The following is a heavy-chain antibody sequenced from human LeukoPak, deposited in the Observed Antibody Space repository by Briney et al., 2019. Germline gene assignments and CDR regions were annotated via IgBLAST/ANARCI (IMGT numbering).Heavy chain of an antibody. CDR3: TRDANHYGGMDV. J-gene: IGHJ6*02. CDR1: GFTFSSYW. CDR2: IHSDGSTT. Sequence: GGSLRLSCAASGFTFSSYWMHWVRQVPGKGLVWVSRIHSDGSTTDYADSVKGRFTITRDSAKNTLYLEMNSLRVEDTAVYYCTRDANHYGGMDVWGQGTTVTVSS. V-gene: IGHV3-74*01.